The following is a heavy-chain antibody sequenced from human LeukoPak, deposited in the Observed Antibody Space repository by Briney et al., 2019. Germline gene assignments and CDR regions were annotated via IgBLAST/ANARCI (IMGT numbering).Heavy chain of an antibody. D-gene: IGHD1-26*01. CDR1: GFIFPNAW. CDR2: IWHDGSYE. Sequence: PGGSLRLSCAASGFIFPNAWMHWVRQAPGKGLEWVAVIWHDGSYEYYADSVKGRFTISGDSSKNTLYLQMNSLRAEDTAVYYCAKDGVGATSLDCWGQGTLVTVSS. V-gene: IGHV3-33*06. CDR3: AKDGVGATSLDC. J-gene: IGHJ4*02.